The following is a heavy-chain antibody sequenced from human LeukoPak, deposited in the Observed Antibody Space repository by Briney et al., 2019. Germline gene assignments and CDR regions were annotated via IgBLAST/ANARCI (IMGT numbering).Heavy chain of an antibody. Sequence: GGSLRLSCAASGFTFDDYAMHWVRQAPGKGLEWVPGLSWNSGTIGYVDSVQGRFTISRDNAKNSLYLQMNSLRAEDTALYYCARDRGYWVFDNWGQGTLVTVSS. CDR3: ARDRGYWVFDN. CDR2: LSWNSGTI. CDR1: GFTFDDYA. D-gene: IGHD1-26*01. V-gene: IGHV3-9*01. J-gene: IGHJ4*02.